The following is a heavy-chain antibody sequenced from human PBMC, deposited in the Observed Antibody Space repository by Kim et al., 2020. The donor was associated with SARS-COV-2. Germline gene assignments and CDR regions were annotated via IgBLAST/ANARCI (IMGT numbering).Heavy chain of an antibody. J-gene: IGHJ6*02. V-gene: IGHV3-11*05. CDR2: ISSSSSYT. CDR1: GFTFSDYY. Sequence: GGSLRLSCAASGFTFSDYYMSWIRQAPGKGLEWVSYISSSSSYTNYADSVKGRFTISRDNAKNSLYLQMNSLRAEDTAVYYCAREGSSSWYRFGYYYGMGVWGQESTVTVSS. D-gene: IGHD6-13*01. CDR3: AREGSSSWYRFGYYYGMGV.